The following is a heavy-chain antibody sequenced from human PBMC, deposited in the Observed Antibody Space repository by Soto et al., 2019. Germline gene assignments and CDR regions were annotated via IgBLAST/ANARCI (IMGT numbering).Heavy chain of an antibody. CDR1: GFMFSSYV. CDR3: AVLTTVTDAEY. D-gene: IGHD4-17*01. V-gene: IGHV3-23*01. J-gene: IGHJ4*02. Sequence: EVQLLESGGGLVQPGGSLRLSCAASGFMFSSYVMSWVRQAPGKGLEWVSGVSGSGSRTYYADSVKGRFSISRDNSRNTLYLQLNRLRAEDTAVYYCAVLTTVTDAEYWGQGTLVTVPS. CDR2: VSGSGSRT.